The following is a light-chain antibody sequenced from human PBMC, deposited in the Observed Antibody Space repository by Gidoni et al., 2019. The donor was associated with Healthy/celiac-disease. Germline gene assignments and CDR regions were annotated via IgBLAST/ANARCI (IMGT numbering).Light chain of an antibody. CDR3: QQYYSTPQT. J-gene: IGKJ1*01. Sequence: DIVMPQSPASLAVSLGGRATINCKSSQSVLYSSNNKNYLAWYQQKPGQPPKLLIYWASTRESGVPDRFSGNGSGTDFTLTISSLQAEDVAVYYCQQYYSTPQTFGQGTKVEIK. V-gene: IGKV4-1*01. CDR2: WAS. CDR1: QSVLYSSNNKNY.